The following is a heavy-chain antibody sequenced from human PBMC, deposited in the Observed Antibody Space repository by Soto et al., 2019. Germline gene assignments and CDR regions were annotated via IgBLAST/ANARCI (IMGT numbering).Heavy chain of an antibody. Sequence: PSQTLSLTCAISGDSVSSNSAAWNWIRQSPSRGLEWLGRTYYRSKWYNDYAVSVKSRITINPDTSKNQFSLQLNSVTPEDTAVYYCASAPPPYSSSWYPLFDPWGQGTLVTVSS. CDR2: TYYRSKWYN. CDR1: GDSVSSNSAA. CDR3: ASAPPPYSSSWYPLFDP. D-gene: IGHD6-13*01. V-gene: IGHV6-1*01. J-gene: IGHJ5*02.